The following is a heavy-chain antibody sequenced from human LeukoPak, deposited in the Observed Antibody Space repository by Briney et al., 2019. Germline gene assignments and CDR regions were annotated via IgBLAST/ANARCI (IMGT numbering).Heavy chain of an antibody. V-gene: IGHV5-51*01. D-gene: IGHD5-18*01. J-gene: IGHJ4*02. CDR3: ARRSSLGYTAMEY. Sequence: GESLQISCQGSGYSFTSYWIGWVRPMPGKGLEWMGIIYPGDSDTRYSPSFQGQVTISADKSISTAYLQWSSLKASDTAMYYCARRSSLGYTAMEYWGQGTLVTVSS. CDR2: IYPGDSDT. CDR1: GYSFTSYW.